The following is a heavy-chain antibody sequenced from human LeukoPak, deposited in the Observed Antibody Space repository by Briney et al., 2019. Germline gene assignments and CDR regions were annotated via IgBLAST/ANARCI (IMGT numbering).Heavy chain of an antibody. J-gene: IGHJ4*02. V-gene: IGHV3-48*01. CDR2: ISSSSSTK. Sequence: GGSLRLSCAASGFTFSSYSMNWVRQAPGKGLEWVSYISSSSSTKYYADSVKGRFTISRDNAKNSLYLQMNSLRAEDTAGYYCARDGYSSSRDFDYWGQGTLVTVSS. CDR3: ARDGYSSSRDFDY. CDR1: GFTFSSYS. D-gene: IGHD6-13*01.